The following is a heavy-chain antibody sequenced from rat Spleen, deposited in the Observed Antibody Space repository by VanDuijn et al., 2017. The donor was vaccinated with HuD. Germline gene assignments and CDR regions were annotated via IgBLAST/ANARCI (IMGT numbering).Heavy chain of an antibody. V-gene: IGHV5S10*01. CDR2: ITYDGNST. J-gene: IGHJ4*01. Sequence: EVQLVESGGGLVQPGRSLKLSCAASGFTFSDYNMAWIRQAPTKGLEWVASITYDGNSTYYRDSVRARFTISRDNAKSTLYLQMDSLQSEDTATYYCARHGRGERTYYYVLDAWGQGASVTVSS. D-gene: IGHD4-3*01. CDR3: ARHGRGERTYYYVLDA. CDR1: GFTFSDYN.